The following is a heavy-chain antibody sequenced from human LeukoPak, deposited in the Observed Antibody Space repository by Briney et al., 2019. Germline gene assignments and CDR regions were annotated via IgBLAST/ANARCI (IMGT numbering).Heavy chain of an antibody. Sequence: SETLSLTCTVSGGSISSGDYYWSWIRQPPGKGLEWIGYIYYSGSTYYNPSLKSRVTISVDTSKNQFSLKLSSVTAADTAVYYCTTVGAKYYYDSSGYYYTDRHFDYWGQGTLVTVSS. CDR2: IYYSGST. J-gene: IGHJ4*02. CDR1: GGSISSGDYY. D-gene: IGHD3-22*01. CDR3: TTVGAKYYYDSSGYYYTDRHFDY. V-gene: IGHV4-30-4*01.